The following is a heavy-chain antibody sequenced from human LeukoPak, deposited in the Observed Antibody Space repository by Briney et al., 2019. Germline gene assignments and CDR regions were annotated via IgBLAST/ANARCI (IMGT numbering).Heavy chain of an antibody. CDR1: GFTFSSYS. Sequence: PPGGSLRLSCAASGFTFSSYSMNWVRQAPGKGLEGVSYISSSSSTIYYAVSVKGRFTISRDNAKNSLYLQMNSLRDEDTAVYYCAREDYYDSSGYPGGPAFDIWGQGTMVTVSS. J-gene: IGHJ3*02. V-gene: IGHV3-48*02. D-gene: IGHD3-22*01. CDR2: ISSSSSTI. CDR3: AREDYYDSSGYPGGPAFDI.